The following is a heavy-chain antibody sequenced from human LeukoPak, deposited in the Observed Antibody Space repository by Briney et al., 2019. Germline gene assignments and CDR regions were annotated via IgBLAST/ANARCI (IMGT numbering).Heavy chain of an antibody. V-gene: IGHV3-23*01. J-gene: IGHJ4*02. CDR1: GFTFSTSV. D-gene: IGHD2-2*01. CDR2: ISSSGIIT. CDR3: TTDPFQNIVVVPAAIIKMDY. Sequence: GGSLRLSCAASGFTFSTSVMSWVRQAPGKGLEWVSLISSSGIITRYADSAKGRFSISRDNSKNTLYLQMNSLKTEDTAVYYCTTDPFQNIVVVPAAIIKMDYWGQGTLVTVAS.